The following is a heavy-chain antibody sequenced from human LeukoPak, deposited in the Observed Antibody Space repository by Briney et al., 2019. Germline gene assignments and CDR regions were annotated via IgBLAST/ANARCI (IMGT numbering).Heavy chain of an antibody. CDR3: ARDRGSSWLADY. V-gene: IGHV1-2*02. J-gene: IGHJ4*02. CDR1: RYIFTSYY. Sequence: ASVKVSCKASRYIFTSYYIYWVRQAPGQGLEWMGWINPNNGGTKYAQKFHGRVTMTSDTSISTAYMELSRLRSDDTAMYYCARDRGSSWLADYWGQGTLVTVSS. CDR2: INPNNGGT. D-gene: IGHD6-13*01.